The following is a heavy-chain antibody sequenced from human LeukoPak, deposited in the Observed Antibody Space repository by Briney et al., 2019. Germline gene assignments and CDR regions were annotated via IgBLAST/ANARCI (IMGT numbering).Heavy chain of an antibody. Sequence: GGSVRLSCAASGFTFSSSAMHWVRQAPGKGLEWVAVISYDGSDKYYADSVKGRFTISRDNSKNTLYLQMNSLRLEDTAVYYCARVVVVTGVESSYFDLWGRGTLVTVSS. CDR2: ISYDGSDK. CDR3: ARVVVVTGVESSYFDL. J-gene: IGHJ2*01. D-gene: IGHD2-21*02. V-gene: IGHV3-30-3*01. CDR1: GFTFSSSA.